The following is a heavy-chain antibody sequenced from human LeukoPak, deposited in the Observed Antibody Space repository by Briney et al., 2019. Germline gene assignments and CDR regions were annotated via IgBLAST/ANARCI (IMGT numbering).Heavy chain of an antibody. CDR2: ITSTSSYI. D-gene: IGHD1-26*01. CDR3: ARDGSYYGQYYFDY. CDR1: GFTFRAYT. J-gene: IGHJ4*02. V-gene: IGHV3-21*06. Sequence: GGSLRLSRVTSGFTFRAYTMNWVRQAPGKGLEWVASITSTSSYIYHADSLRGRFTISRDNDENSLFLQMDSLRAEDTAVYYCARDGSYYGQYYFDYWGQGTLVTVSS.